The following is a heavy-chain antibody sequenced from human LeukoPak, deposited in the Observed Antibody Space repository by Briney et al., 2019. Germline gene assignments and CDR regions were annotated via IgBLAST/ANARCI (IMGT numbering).Heavy chain of an antibody. V-gene: IGHV3-48*03. CDR2: ISSSGSTI. CDR1: GFTFSSYE. J-gene: IGHJ4*02. D-gene: IGHD4-23*01. CDR3: ARDDYGGNSLGY. Sequence: GGSLRLSCAASGFTFSSYEMNWVRQAPGKGLEWASYISSSGSTIYYADSVKGRFTISRDNAKNSLYLQMNSLRAEDTAVYYCARDDYGGNSLGYWGQGTLVTVSS.